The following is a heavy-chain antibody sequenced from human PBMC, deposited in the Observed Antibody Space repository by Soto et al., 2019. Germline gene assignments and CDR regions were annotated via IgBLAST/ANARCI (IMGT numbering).Heavy chain of an antibody. J-gene: IGHJ5*02. CDR1: GYSFTSYW. D-gene: IGHD3-3*01. CDR3: ARIVSPAHPNLTIFGVVTKYNWFDP. V-gene: IGHV5-51*01. CDR2: IYPGDSDT. Sequence: GESLKISCKGSGYSFTSYWIGWVRQMPGKGLEWMGIIYPGDSDTRYSPSFQGQVTISADKSISTAYLQWSSPKASDTARDYCARIVSPAHPNLTIFGVVTKYNWFDPWGQGTLVTVSS.